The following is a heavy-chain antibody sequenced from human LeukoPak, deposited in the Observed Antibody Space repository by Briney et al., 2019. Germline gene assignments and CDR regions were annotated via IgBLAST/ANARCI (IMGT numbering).Heavy chain of an antibody. D-gene: IGHD6-13*01. Sequence: SETLSLTCAVYGGSFSGYYWSWIRQPPGKGLEWIGEVNHSGSTNYNPSLKSRVTISVDTSKNQFSLKLSSVTAADTAVYYCARGGIAAATDWFDPWGQGTLVTVSS. V-gene: IGHV4-34*01. CDR3: ARGGIAAATDWFDP. CDR1: GGSFSGYY. CDR2: VNHSGST. J-gene: IGHJ5*02.